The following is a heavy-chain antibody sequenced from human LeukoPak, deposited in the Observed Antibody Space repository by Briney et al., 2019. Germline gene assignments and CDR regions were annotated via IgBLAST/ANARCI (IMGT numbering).Heavy chain of an antibody. D-gene: IGHD2-15*01. V-gene: IGHV4-4*09. Sequence: SETLSLTCAVSGGAISSNYWSWIRQPPGKGLEGIGYIHTSGSTNYIPSLKSRVTISVDTSKNQFSLRLSSVTAADTAVYYCARLVYSLDGSGYNWFDHWGQGTLVTVSS. CDR1: GGAISSNY. CDR2: IHTSGST. CDR3: ARLVYSLDGSGYNWFDH. J-gene: IGHJ5*02.